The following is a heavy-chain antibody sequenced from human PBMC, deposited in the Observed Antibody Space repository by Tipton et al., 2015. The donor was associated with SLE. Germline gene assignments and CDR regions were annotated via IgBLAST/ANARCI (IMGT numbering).Heavy chain of an antibody. CDR2: IYYDGNT. Sequence: TLSLTCIVSGASIGISSSSWAWIRQSPNKGLEWIGNIYYDGNTYYNPSLKSRVTISADTSKNVFSLRLSSVTAADTAMYYCARFRREHQLVRLAWLWGQGTLVTVSS. V-gene: IGHV4-39*07. CDR3: ARFRREHQLVRLAWL. J-gene: IGHJ4*02. CDR1: GASIGISSSS. D-gene: IGHD1-1*01.